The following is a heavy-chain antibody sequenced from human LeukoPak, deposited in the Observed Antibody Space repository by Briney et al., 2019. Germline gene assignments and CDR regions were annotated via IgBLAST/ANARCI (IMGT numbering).Heavy chain of an antibody. J-gene: IGHJ4*02. V-gene: IGHV1-69*13. CDR3: ASGIQLWYEFDY. CDR1: GGTFSSYA. CDR2: IIPIFGTA. Sequence: SVKVSCKASGGTFSSYAISWVRQAPGQGLEWMGGIIPIFGTANYAQKFQGRVTITADESTSTAYMELSSLRSEDTAVYYGASGIQLWYEFDYWGQGTLVTVSS. D-gene: IGHD5-18*01.